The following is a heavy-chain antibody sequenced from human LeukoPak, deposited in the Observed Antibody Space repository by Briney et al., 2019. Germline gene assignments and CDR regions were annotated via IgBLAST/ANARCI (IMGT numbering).Heavy chain of an antibody. D-gene: IGHD1-1*01. CDR2: IWYDGSKK. J-gene: IGHJ4*02. CDR1: GFTFSSYA. V-gene: IGHV3-33*08. Sequence: GGSLRLSCAASGFTFSSYAMSWVRQAPGKGLELVAVIWYDGSKKYYADSVKGRFTISRDNSKNTLYLQMNSLRAEDTAVYYCVGYNYNLRFDYWGQGTLVTVSS. CDR3: VGYNYNLRFDY.